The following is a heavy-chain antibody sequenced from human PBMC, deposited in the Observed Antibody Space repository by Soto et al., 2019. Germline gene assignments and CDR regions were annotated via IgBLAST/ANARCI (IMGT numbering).Heavy chain of an antibody. CDR2: IYYSGST. CDR3: ARETMVRGVNLGDYYYGMDV. Sequence: KSSETLSLTCTVSGGSISSGGYYWSWIRQHPGKGLKWIGYIYYSGSTYYNPSLKSRVTISVDTSKNQFSLKLSSVTAADTAVYYCARETMVRGVNLGDYYYGMDVWGQGTTVTVSS. D-gene: IGHD3-10*01. J-gene: IGHJ6*02. CDR1: GGSISSGGYY. V-gene: IGHV4-31*03.